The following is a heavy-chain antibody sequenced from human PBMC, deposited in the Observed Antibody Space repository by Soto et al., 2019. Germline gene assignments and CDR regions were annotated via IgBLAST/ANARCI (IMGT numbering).Heavy chain of an antibody. V-gene: IGHV3-48*02. CDR3: ARVRGYPTEYFDY. CDR2: ISSSSTI. CDR1: GFTFSSYS. Sequence: PGGSLRLSCAASGFTFSSYSMNWVRQAPGKGLEWVSYISSSSTIYYADSVKGRFTISRDNAKNSLYLQMNSLRDEDTAVYYCARVRGYPTEYFDYWGQGTLVTVSS. D-gene: IGHD3-22*01. J-gene: IGHJ4*02.